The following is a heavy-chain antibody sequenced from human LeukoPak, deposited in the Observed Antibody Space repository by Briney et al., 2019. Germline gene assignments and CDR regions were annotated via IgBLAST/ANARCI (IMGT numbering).Heavy chain of an antibody. D-gene: IGHD2-15*01. V-gene: IGHV4-39*07. J-gene: IGHJ4*02. CDR3: ARALNPLPGTYYFDY. CDR1: GGSISSSSYY. Sequence: SETLSLTCTVSGGSISSSSYYWGWIRQPPGQGLEWIGSMYYSGTIYNSWSTNYNSSLQSRVTMSVDTSKNQFSLKLTSVTAADTAVYYCARALNPLPGTYYFDYWGQGTLVTVSS. CDR2: MYYSGTIYNSWST.